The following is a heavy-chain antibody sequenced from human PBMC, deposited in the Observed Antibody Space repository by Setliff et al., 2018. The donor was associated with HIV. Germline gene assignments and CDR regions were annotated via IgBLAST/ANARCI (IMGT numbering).Heavy chain of an antibody. J-gene: IGHJ4*02. CDR1: GGSISSGVYY. CDR3: ARGSCFNTGCLDS. CDR2: IYSSGST. Sequence: SETLSLTCTVSGGSISSGVYYWSWIRQPAGKGLEWVGHIYSSGSTSYNPSLKSRVSISEETSKNQFSLKLNSVTAADTAVYYCARGSCFNTGCLDSWGQGALVTVSS. V-gene: IGHV4-61*09. D-gene: IGHD2-2*01.